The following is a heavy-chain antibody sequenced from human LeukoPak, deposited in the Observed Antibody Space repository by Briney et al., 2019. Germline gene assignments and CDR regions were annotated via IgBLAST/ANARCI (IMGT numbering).Heavy chain of an antibody. CDR1: GYTFTGYY. CDR3: ARVGETYYDFWSGYYPNWFDP. V-gene: IGHV7-4-1*02. Sequence: ASVKVSCKASGYTFTGYYMHWVRQAPGQGLEWMGWINTNTGNPTYAQGFTGRFVFSLDTSVSTAYLQISSLKAEDTAVYYCARVGETYYDFWSGYYPNWFDPWGQGTLVTVSS. D-gene: IGHD3-3*01. CDR2: INTNTGNP. J-gene: IGHJ5*02.